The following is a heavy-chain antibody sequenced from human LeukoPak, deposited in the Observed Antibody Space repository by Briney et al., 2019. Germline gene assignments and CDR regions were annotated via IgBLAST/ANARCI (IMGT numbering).Heavy chain of an antibody. Sequence: GGSLRLSCAASGFTFDEYAMHWVRQAPGKGLEWVSGISWNSGSIGYADSVKGRFTISRDNAKNSLYLQMNSLRAEDTALYYCAKDRSLGAPYYYYGMDVWGQGTTVTVSS. CDR3: AKDRSLGAPYYYYGMDV. CDR1: GFTFDEYA. J-gene: IGHJ6*02. V-gene: IGHV3-9*01. CDR2: ISWNSGSI. D-gene: IGHD1-26*01.